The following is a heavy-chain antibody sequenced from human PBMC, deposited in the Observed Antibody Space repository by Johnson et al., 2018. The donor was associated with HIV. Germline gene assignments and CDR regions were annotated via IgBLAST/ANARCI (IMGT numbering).Heavy chain of an antibody. J-gene: IGHJ3*02. Sequence: VQLVESGGGLVKPGGSLRLSCAASGFPFSDYYMTWIRQTPGKGLECLAYISTSGSSIYYVDSVKGRITISRDNAKNSLYLQMNSLRAEDTAVYYCARDQWMAGDAFDIWGQGTVVTVSS. D-gene: IGHD5-24*01. CDR1: GFPFSDYY. CDR3: ARDQWMAGDAFDI. V-gene: IGHV3-11*04. CDR2: ISTSGSSI.